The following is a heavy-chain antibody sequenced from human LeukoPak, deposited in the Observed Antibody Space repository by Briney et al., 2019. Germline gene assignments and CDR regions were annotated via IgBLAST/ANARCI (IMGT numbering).Heavy chain of an antibody. CDR3: ARMNGYCSGGSCYGNNWFDP. D-gene: IGHD2-15*01. V-gene: IGHV1-69*13. Sequence: ASVKVSCKASGGTFSSYAISWVRQAPGQGLEWMGGIIPIFGTANYAQKFQGRVTITADESTSTAYMELSSLRSEDTAVYYCARMNGYCSGGSCYGNNWFDPWGQGTLVTVSS. CDR1: GGTFSSYA. J-gene: IGHJ5*02. CDR2: IIPIFGTA.